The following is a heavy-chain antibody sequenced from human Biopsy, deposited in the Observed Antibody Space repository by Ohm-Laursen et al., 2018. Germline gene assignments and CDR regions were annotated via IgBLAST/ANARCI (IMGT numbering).Heavy chain of an antibody. CDR1: GFTFSDYE. J-gene: IGHJ4*02. V-gene: IGHV3-69-1*01. CDR2: ISSSNTI. CDR3: AKCMTGGSNYYFHH. Sequence: SLRLSCAASGFTFSDYEMNWVRQAPGKGLEWVSYISSSNTIYYADSVKGRFTISSDNSKNTLYLQMNSLRGEDTAVYYCAKCMTGGSNYYFHHCGQGTLVTVSS. D-gene: IGHD2-8*01.